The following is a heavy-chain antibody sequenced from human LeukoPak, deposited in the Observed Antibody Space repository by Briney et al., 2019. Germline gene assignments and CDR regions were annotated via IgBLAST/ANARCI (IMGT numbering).Heavy chain of an antibody. J-gene: IGHJ5*02. D-gene: IGHD3-10*01. V-gene: IGHV5-51*01. CDR3: ARQGPDYYYGSGSYLAYWFDP. Sequence: GESLKISCKGSGYSFTSYWIGWVRQMPGKGLEWMGIIYPGDSDTRYSPSFQGQVTISADKSISTAYLQWSSLKASDTAMYYCARQGPDYYYGSGSYLAYWFDPWGQGTLVTVSS. CDR2: IYPGDSDT. CDR1: GYSFTSYW.